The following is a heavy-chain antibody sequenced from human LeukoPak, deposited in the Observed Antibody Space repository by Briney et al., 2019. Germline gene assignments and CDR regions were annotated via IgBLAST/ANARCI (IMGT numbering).Heavy chain of an antibody. V-gene: IGHV3-23*01. CDR2: MSGSGYYT. J-gene: IGHJ6*03. Sequence: GGSLRLSCAASGFAFSNFAMSWVRQAPGKGLQWVSAMSGSGYYTYYVESVKGRYTISRDNSKNTLYLHMNSLRADDTAVYYCAKMEGQRLYDYCMDVWGRGTTVTVSS. CDR1: GFAFSNFA. D-gene: IGHD3-3*01. CDR3: AKMEGQRLYDYCMDV.